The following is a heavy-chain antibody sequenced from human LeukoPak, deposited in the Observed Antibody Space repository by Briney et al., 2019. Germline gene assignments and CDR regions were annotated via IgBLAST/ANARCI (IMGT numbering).Heavy chain of an antibody. CDR1: GFTFSSYG. CDR2: ISYDGSNK. CDR3: ARDHHDSRGYYFVDY. J-gene: IGHJ4*02. D-gene: IGHD3-22*01. Sequence: GRSLRLSCAASGFTFSSYGMHWVRQAPGKGLEWVAVISYDGSNKYYADSVKGRFTISRDNAKNSLYLQMNSLRADDTAVYYCARDHHDSRGYYFVDYWGQGTLVTVSS. V-gene: IGHV3-30*03.